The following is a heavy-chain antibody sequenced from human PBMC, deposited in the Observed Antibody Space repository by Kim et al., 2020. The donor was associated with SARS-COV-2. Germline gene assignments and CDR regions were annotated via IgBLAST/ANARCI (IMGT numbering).Heavy chain of an antibody. CDR3: ARWGGRAGCPPFDY. Sequence: SETLSLTCSVSSDSISSYYCSWIRQLPGKGLEWLGYIYYSGSTDYNPSLKTRVTISWDTSKNQFSLDLTSVTDADTAVYYCARWGGRAGCPPFDYW. CDR1: SDSISSYY. J-gene: IGHJ5*01. D-gene: IGHD3-16*01. CDR2: IYYSGST. V-gene: IGHV4-59*01.